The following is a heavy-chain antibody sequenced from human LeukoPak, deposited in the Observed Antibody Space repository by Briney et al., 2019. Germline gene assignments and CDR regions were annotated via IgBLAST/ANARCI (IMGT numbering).Heavy chain of an antibody. D-gene: IGHD4-11*01. J-gene: IGHJ4*02. V-gene: IGHV1-8*03. Sequence: GASVKVSCKASGYTFTSYDINWVRQATGQGLEWMGWMNPNSGNTGYAQKFQGRVTITRNTSISTAYTELSSLRSDDTAVYYCARDDNYGIFVNVDYWGQGTLVTVSS. CDR1: GYTFTSYD. CDR2: MNPNSGNT. CDR3: ARDDNYGIFVNVDY.